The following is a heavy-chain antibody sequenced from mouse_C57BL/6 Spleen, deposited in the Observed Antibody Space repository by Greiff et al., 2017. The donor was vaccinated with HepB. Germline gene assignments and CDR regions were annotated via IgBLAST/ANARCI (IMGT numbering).Heavy chain of an antibody. J-gene: IGHJ4*01. Sequence: EVQGVESGGDLVKPGGSLKLSCAASGFTFSSYGMSWVRQTPDKRLEWVATISSGGSYTYYPDSVKGRFTISRDNAKNTLYLQMSSLKSEDTAMYYCARHGVFYYAMDYWGQGTSVTVSS. V-gene: IGHV5-6*01. CDR2: ISSGGSYT. CDR3: ARHGVFYYAMDY. CDR1: GFTFSSYG.